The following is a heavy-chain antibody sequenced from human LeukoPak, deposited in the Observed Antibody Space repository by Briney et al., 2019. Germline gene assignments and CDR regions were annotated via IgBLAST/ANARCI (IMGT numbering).Heavy chain of an antibody. CDR2: ISGSGNSP. D-gene: IGHD3-3*02. Sequence: GGSLRLSCATSGFTFSSCVMAWVRQAPGKGLEWVSSISGSGNSPYYADSVEGRFTISRDSSKNTLFLQMNDLRAEDTAVYYCARVGDHFHWYLDLWGRGTLVTVSS. CDR3: ARVGDHFHWYLDL. V-gene: IGHV3-23*01. CDR1: GFTFSSCV. J-gene: IGHJ2*01.